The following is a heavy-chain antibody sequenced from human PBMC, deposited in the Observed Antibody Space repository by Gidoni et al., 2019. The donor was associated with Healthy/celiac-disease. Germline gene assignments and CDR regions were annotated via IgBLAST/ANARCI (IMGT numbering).Heavy chain of an antibody. Sequence: EVLLVESGGGLVKPGWSLRLSCAAFGFSFCNAWMSWVCQAPGKGLEWVGRIKSKTDGGTTDYAAPVKGRFTISRDDSKNTLYLQMNSLKTEDTAVYYCTTDPSVQTHSWFDPWGQGTLVTVSS. D-gene: IGHD1-1*01. J-gene: IGHJ5*02. CDR3: TTDPSVQTHSWFDP. V-gene: IGHV3-15*01. CDR1: GFSFCNAW. CDR2: IKSKTDGGTT.